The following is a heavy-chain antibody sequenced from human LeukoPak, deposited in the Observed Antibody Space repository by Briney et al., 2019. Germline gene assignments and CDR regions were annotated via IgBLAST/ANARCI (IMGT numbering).Heavy chain of an antibody. CDR1: GFTVSSNY. J-gene: IGHJ4*02. D-gene: IGHD3-10*01. CDR2: IYSGGST. V-gene: IGHV3-53*01. CDR3: ARAKPKNMVRGLIMRRESRYYFDY. Sequence: QPGGSLRLSCAASGFTVSSNYMSWVRQAPGKGLEWVSVIYSGGSTYYADSVKGRFTISRDNFKSTLYIQMNSLRAEDTAVYYCARAKPKNMVRGLIMRRESRYYFDYWGQGTLVTVSS.